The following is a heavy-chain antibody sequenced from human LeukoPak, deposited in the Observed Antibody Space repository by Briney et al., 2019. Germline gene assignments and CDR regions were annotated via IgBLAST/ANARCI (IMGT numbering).Heavy chain of an antibody. D-gene: IGHD6-6*01. V-gene: IGHV1-3*01. J-gene: IGHJ6*02. CDR2: INAGNGNT. Sequence: ASVKVSCKASGYTFTSYAMHWVRQAPGQRLEWMGWINAGNGNTKYSQKFQGRVTITRDTSASTAYMELSSLRSEDTAVYYCARAPRSSSANYYYYGMDVWGQGTTVTASS. CDR1: GYTFTSYA. CDR3: ARAPRSSSANYYYYGMDV.